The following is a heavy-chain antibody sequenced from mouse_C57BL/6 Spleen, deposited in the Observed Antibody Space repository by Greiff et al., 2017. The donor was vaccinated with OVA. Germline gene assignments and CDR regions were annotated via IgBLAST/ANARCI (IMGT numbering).Heavy chain of an antibody. D-gene: IGHD6-1*01. V-gene: IGHV1-19*01. CDR3: ARASDYAMDY. CDR1: GYTFTDYY. Sequence: IQLQQSGPVLVKPGASVKMSCKASGYTFTDYYMNWVKQSHGKSLEWIGVINPYNGGTSYNQKFKGKATLTVDKSSSTAYMELNSLTSEDSAVYYCARASDYAMDYWGQGTSVTVSS. CDR2: INPYNGGT. J-gene: IGHJ4*01.